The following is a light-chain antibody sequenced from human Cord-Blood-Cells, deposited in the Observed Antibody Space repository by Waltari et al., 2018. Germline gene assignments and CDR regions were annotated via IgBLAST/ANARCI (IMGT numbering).Light chain of an antibody. Sequence: QSALTQTASVSGSPGQSITISCTGTSSDVGGYNYVSWYQQHPGKAPKLMIYEVSNRPSGVSNRFSGCKSGNTASLTISGLQAEDEADYYCSSYTSSSTLYVFGTGTKVTVL. J-gene: IGLJ1*01. V-gene: IGLV2-14*01. CDR2: EVS. CDR3: SSYTSSSTLYV. CDR1: SSDVGGYNY.